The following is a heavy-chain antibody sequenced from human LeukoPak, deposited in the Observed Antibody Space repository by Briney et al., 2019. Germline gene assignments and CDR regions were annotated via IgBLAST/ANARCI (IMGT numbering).Heavy chain of an antibody. J-gene: IGHJ4*02. V-gene: IGHV4-61*02. D-gene: IGHD6-19*01. CDR1: NVSISSGSHY. CDR3: ASDHSGWLGLGY. CDR2: IYAGGRS. Sequence: SSQTLSLTCTVSNVSISSGSHYWNWIRQPAGKGLEWIGRIYAGGRSNYNPSLRSRVTISVDTSKNQFSLRLSSVTATDTGVYCCASDHSGWLGLGYWGQGTLVSVSS.